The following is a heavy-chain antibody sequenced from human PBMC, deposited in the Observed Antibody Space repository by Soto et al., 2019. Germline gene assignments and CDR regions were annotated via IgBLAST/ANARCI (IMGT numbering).Heavy chain of an antibody. CDR3: ARGGYSYGSKYYYYYGMDV. Sequence: QVQLQESGPGLVKPSQTLSLTCTVSGGSISSVGYYWSWIRQHPGKGLEWIGYIYYSGSTYYNPSLKSRVTISVGTSKNQFSLKLSSVSAADTAVYYCARGGYSYGSKYYYYYGMDVWGQGTTVTVSS. D-gene: IGHD5-18*01. V-gene: IGHV4-31*03. CDR1: GGSISSVGYY. CDR2: IYYSGST. J-gene: IGHJ6*02.